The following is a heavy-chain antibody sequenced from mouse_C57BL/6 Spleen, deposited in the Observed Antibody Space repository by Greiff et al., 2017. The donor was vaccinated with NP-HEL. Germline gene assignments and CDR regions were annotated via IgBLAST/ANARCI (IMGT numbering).Heavy chain of an antibody. Sequence: VQGVESGPGLVQPSQSLSITCTVSGFSLTSYGVHWVRQSPGKGLEWLGVIWSGGSTDYNAAFISRLSISKDNSKSQVFFKMNSLQADDTAIYYCAIHYYGSSYDAMDYWGQGTSVTVSS. CDR1: GFSLTSYG. V-gene: IGHV2-2*01. J-gene: IGHJ4*01. CDR3: AIHYYGSSYDAMDY. D-gene: IGHD1-1*01. CDR2: IWSGGST.